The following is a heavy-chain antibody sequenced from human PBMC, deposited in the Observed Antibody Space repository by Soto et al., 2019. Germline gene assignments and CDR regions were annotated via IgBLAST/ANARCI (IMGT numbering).Heavy chain of an antibody. V-gene: IGHV4-39*01. CDR2: IYYSGST. CDR3: ARHHYGPFDY. Sequence: SETLSLTCTVSGGSISSSSYYWGWIRQPPGKGLEWIGSIYYSGSTYYNPSLKSRVTISEDTSKNQFSLKLISVTAADTAVYYCARHHYGPFDYWGQGTLVTVSS. J-gene: IGHJ4*02. D-gene: IGHD3-10*01. CDR1: GGSISSSSYY.